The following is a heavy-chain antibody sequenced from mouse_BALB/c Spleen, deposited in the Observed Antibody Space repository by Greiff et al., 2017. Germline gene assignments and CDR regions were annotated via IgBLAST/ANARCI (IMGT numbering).Heavy chain of an antibody. Sequence: VQLQQSGPELEKPGASVKMSCKASGYTFTSYWMHWVKQRPGQGLEWIGYINPSTGYTEYNQKFKDKATLTADKSSSTAYMQLSSLTSEDSAVYYCARKYYAMDYWGQGTSVTVSS. CDR3: ARKYYAMDY. V-gene: IGHV1-4*01. CDR2: INPSTGYT. CDR1: GYTFTSYW. J-gene: IGHJ4*01.